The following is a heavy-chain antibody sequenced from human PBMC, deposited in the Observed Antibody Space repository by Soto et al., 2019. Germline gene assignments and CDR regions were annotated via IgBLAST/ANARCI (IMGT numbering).Heavy chain of an antibody. CDR3: AKTLDYYDSSGWGYYYYGMDV. Sequence: ASVKVSCKASGYTFTSYGISWVRQAPGQGLEWMGWISAYNGNTNYAQKLQGRVTMTTDTSTSTAYMELRSLRSDDTAVYYCAKTLDYYDSSGWGYYYYGMDVWGQGTTVTVSS. CDR2: ISAYNGNT. J-gene: IGHJ6*02. V-gene: IGHV1-18*01. D-gene: IGHD3-22*01. CDR1: GYTFTSYG.